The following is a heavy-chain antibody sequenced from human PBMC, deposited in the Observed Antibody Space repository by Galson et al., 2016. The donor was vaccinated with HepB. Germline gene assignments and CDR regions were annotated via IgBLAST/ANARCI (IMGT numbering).Heavy chain of an antibody. J-gene: IGHJ4*02. D-gene: IGHD6-19*01. CDR2: IWTDGRNK. V-gene: IGHV3-33*06. Sequence: SLRLSCAASAFTFSNYGMHWVRQAPGKGLEWVAGIWTDGRNKYYGDSVKGRFTISRDNSKNTLYLQMNSLRAEDTAVYYCAKSKGGVWSYYFDYWGQGTLVTVSS. CDR1: AFTFSNYG. CDR3: AKSKGGVWSYYFDY.